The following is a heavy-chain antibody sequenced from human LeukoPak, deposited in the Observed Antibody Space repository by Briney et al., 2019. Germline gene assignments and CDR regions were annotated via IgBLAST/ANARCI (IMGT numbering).Heavy chain of an antibody. Sequence: GGSLRLSCAASGFTFSSYAMHWVRQAPGKGLEWVANIKQDGSEKYYVDSVKGRFTISRDNAKNSLYLQMNSLRAEDTAVYYCARDITIFGVEQYYYYYYGMDVWGQGTTVTVSS. CDR2: IKQDGSEK. CDR1: GFTFSSYA. V-gene: IGHV3-7*03. J-gene: IGHJ6*02. D-gene: IGHD3-3*01. CDR3: ARDITIFGVEQYYYYYYGMDV.